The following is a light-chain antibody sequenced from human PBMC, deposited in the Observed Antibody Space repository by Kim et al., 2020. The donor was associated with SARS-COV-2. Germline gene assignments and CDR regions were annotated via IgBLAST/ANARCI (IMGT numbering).Light chain of an antibody. Sequence: QRVTISCTGSSSNIGAGYDVHWYQQLPGTAPKLLIYGNSNRPSGVPDRFSGSKSGTSASLAITGIQAEDEADYYCQSYDSSLSGGVFGGGTQLTVL. CDR2: GNS. CDR1: SSNIGAGYD. CDR3: QSYDSSLSGGV. J-gene: IGLJ2*01. V-gene: IGLV1-40*01.